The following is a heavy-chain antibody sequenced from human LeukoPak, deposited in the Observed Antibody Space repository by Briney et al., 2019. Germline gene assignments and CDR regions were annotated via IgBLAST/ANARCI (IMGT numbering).Heavy chain of an antibody. CDR1: GYTFNGYY. D-gene: IGHD1-20*01. CDR3: VRDLSGINATSRGEDY. Sequence: GASVKVSCKASGYTFNGYYMYWVRQAPGQRLEWMGRINPKNGDTNYAQKFQGRVTMTRDTSINMAYMELNRLRSDDTAVYYCVRDLSGINATSRGEDYWGQGTLVTVSS. J-gene: IGHJ4*02. CDR2: INPKNGDT. V-gene: IGHV1-2*06.